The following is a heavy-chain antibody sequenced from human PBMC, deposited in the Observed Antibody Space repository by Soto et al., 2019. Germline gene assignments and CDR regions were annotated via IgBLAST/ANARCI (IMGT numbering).Heavy chain of an antibody. CDR2: IYYSGST. J-gene: IGHJ6*02. D-gene: IGHD4-17*01. Sequence: SETLSLTCTVSGGSISSYYWSWIRQPPGKGLEWIGYIYYSGSTNYNPSLKSRVTISVDTSKNQFSLKLSSVTAADTAVYYCARSDYGDYLAPYYYYGMDVWGQGTTVTVSS. V-gene: IGHV4-59*01. CDR3: ARSDYGDYLAPYYYYGMDV. CDR1: GGSISSYY.